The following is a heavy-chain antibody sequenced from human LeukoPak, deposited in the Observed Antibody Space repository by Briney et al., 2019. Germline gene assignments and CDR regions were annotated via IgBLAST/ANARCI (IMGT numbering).Heavy chain of an antibody. CDR3: ARRAGAYSHPYDY. CDR2: IYSDNT. Sequence: GGSLRLSCTVSGFTVSSNSMSWVHQAPGKGLEWVSFIYSDNTHYSDSVKGRFTISRDNSKNTLYLQMNSLRAEDTAVYYCARRAGAYSHPYDYWGQGTLVTVSS. CDR1: GFTVSSNS. V-gene: IGHV3-53*01. D-gene: IGHD4/OR15-4a*01. J-gene: IGHJ4*02.